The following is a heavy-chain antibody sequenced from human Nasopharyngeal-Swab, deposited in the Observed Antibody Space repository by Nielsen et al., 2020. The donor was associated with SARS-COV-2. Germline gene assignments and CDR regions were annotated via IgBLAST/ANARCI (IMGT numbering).Heavy chain of an antibody. V-gene: IGHV1-46*01. CDR3: ARDLPGPRRYYDSSGYLGY. CDR2: INPSGGST. CDR1: GYSFTSYA. Sequence: ASVKVSCKASGYSFTSYAFSWVRQAPGQGLEWMGIINPSGGSTSYAQKFQGRVTMTRDTSTSTVYMELSSLRSEDTAVYYCARDLPGPRRYYDSSGYLGYWGQGTLVTVSS. J-gene: IGHJ4*02. D-gene: IGHD3-22*01.